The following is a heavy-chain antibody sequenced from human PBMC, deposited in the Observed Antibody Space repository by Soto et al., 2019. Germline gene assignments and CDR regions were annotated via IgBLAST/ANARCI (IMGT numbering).Heavy chain of an antibody. CDR3: ARGGKYSYGPRDYYGMDV. V-gene: IGHV3-33*01. J-gene: IGHJ6*02. Sequence: VAVIWYDGSNKYYADSVKGRFTISRDNSKNTLYLQMNSLRAEDTAVYYCARGGKYSYGPRDYYGMDVWGQGTTVTVSS. CDR2: IWYDGSNK. D-gene: IGHD5-18*01.